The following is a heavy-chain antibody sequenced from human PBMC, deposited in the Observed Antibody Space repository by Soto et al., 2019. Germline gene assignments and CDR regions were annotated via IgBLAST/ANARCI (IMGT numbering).Heavy chain of an antibody. CDR1: GDSISSGTYY. D-gene: IGHD6-19*01. Sequence: QLQLQESGPGLVKPSETLSLTCIVSGDSISSGTYYWAWIRQPPGKGLEWIGSLYYSGGTHYNPSLKSRVTISVDTSKNQRFLKLSSLTAADTAVYFCARHGQWLARGVDWGQGTLVTVSS. CDR2: LYYSGGT. CDR3: ARHGQWLARGVD. J-gene: IGHJ4*02. V-gene: IGHV4-39*01.